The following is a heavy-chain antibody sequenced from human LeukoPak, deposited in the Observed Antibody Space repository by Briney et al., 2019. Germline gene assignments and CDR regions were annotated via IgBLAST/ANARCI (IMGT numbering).Heavy chain of an antibody. CDR3: AKDPVYTTVTTFPGFNI. V-gene: IGHV3-23*01. CDR2: ISGSGDST. Sequence: GGSLRLSCAASGFTFNNYAMSWVRQAPGKGLEWVSGISGSGDSTYDADSVKGRFTISRDNSKNTLSLQMNSLRAEDTAVYYCAKDPVYTTVTTFPGFNIWGQGTMVIASS. CDR1: GFTFNNYA. D-gene: IGHD4-17*01. J-gene: IGHJ3*02.